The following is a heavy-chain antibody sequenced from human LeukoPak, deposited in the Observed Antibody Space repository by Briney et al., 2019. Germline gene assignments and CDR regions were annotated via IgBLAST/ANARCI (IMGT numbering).Heavy chain of an antibody. CDR3: ARTDTAMVTGGWFDP. J-gene: IGHJ5*02. CDR1: GYSFTSYW. CDR2: IYPGDSDT. D-gene: IGHD5-18*01. V-gene: IGHV5-51*01. Sequence: GESLKISCKGSGYSFTSYWIGWVRQMPGKGLEWMWIIYPGDSDTRYSPSFQGQVTISADKSISTAYLQWSSLKASDTAMYYCARTDTAMVTGGWFDPWGQGTLVTVSS.